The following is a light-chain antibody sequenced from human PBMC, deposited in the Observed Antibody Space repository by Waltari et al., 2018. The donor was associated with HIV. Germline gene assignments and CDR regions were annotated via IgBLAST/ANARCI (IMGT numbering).Light chain of an antibody. V-gene: IGLV3-21*02. CDR2: DDS. CDR1: KIGSKR. Sequence: SDVLSQPPSVSVPPGQTARFTCGGNKIGSKRVHWYQQKPGQAHVLVLFDDSDRPSGIPERFSGSNSGNTATLTSSRVEAGDEADYYCQVWDSSSDVVFGGGTKLTVL. J-gene: IGLJ2*01. CDR3: QVWDSSSDVV.